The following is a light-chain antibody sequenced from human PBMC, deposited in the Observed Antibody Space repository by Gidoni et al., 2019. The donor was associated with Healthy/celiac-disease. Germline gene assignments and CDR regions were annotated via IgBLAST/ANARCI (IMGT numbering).Light chain of an antibody. CDR3: AAWDDSLSGWV. CDR1: SSNIGSNY. V-gene: IGLV1-47*01. J-gene: IGLJ3*02. CDR2: RNN. Sequence: SVPTQPPSASGPPRPRVTISCSGSSSNIGSNYVYWYQQLPGTAPKLLIYRNNHRPSGVPDRFSGSKSGTSASLAISGLRSEDEADYYCAAWDDSLSGWVFGGGTKLTVL.